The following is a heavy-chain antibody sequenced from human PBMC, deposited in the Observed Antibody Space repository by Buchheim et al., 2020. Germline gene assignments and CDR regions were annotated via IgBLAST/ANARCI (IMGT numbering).Heavy chain of an antibody. J-gene: IGHJ6*02. CDR3: ASPFGGNVAPYGMDV. CDR2: INHSGSI. CDR1: GGSFSGYY. V-gene: IGHV4-34*01. Sequence: QVQLQQWGAGLLKPSETLSLSCAVYGGSFSGYYWSWIRQPPGKGLEWLGEINHSGSIKYNPSLKSRVTISVDTSKNQFSLKLRSVTAADTAVYYCASPFGGNVAPYGMDVWGQGTT. D-gene: IGHD3-16*01.